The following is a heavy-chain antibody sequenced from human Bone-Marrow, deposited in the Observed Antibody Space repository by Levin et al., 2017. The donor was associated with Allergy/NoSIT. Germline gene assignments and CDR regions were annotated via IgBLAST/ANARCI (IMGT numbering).Heavy chain of an antibody. D-gene: IGHD6-19*01. CDR1: GGSISSYY. CDR2: IYYSGST. Sequence: SETLSLTCTVSGGSISSYYWSWIRQPPGKGLEWIGYIYYSGSTNYNPSLKSRVTISVDTSKNQFSLKLSSVTAADTAVYYCARDRGVVAVAGHFDYWGQGTLVTVSS. V-gene: IGHV4-59*01. J-gene: IGHJ4*02. CDR3: ARDRGVVAVAGHFDY.